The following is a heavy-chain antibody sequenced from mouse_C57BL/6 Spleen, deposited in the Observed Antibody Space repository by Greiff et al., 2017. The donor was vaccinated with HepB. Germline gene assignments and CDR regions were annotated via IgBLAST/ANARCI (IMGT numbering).Heavy chain of an antibody. CDR3: ARGDSNPYYFDY. CDR2: IDPSDSYT. J-gene: IGHJ2*01. V-gene: IGHV1-50*01. Sequence: QVQLQQPGAELVKPGASVKLSCKASGYTFTSYWMQWVNQRPGQGLEWIAEIDPSDSYTNYNQKFKGKATLTVDTSSSTAYMQLSSLTSEDSAVYYCARGDSNPYYFDYWGQGTTLTVSS. CDR1: GYTFTSYW. D-gene: IGHD2-5*01.